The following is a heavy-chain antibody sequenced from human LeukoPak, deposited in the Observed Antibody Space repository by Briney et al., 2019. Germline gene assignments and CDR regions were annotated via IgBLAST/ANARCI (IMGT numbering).Heavy chain of an antibody. CDR3: ARQGGSGYDNNWFDP. D-gene: IGHD3-22*01. J-gene: IGHJ5*02. CDR1: GYSISSGYY. V-gene: IGHV4-38-2*01. Sequence: SETLSLTCAVSGYSISSGYYWGWIRQPPGKGLGWIGSIYHSGSTCYNPSLKSRVTISVDTSKNQFSLKLSSVTAADTAVYYCARQGGSGYDNNWFDPWGQGTLVTVSS. CDR2: IYHSGST.